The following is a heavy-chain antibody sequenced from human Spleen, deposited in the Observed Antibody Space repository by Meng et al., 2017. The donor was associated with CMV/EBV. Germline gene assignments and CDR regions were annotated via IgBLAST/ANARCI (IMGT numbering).Heavy chain of an antibody. CDR3: AKEAVFGSGWYVGAFDI. CDR1: GFTFSSYS. Sequence: GESLKISCAASGFTFSSYSMNWVRQAPGKGLEWVSAISGSGGSTYYADSEKGRFTISRDNSKNTLYLQMNSLRPEDTAVYYCAKEAVFGSGWYVGAFDIWGQGTMVTVSS. J-gene: IGHJ3*02. D-gene: IGHD6-19*01. CDR2: ISGSGGST. V-gene: IGHV3-23*01.